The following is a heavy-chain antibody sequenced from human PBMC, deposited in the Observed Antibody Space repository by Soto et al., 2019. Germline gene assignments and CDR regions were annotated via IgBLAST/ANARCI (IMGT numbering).Heavy chain of an antibody. V-gene: IGHV3-7*01. Sequence: LRLSCGVSGFNVMSYWMSWVRQAPGKGLEWVASIKEDGSEIYYLQSVRGRFTISRDSAGNALHLAMNYLSAEDTAVYFCARDIGFDYVNWGQGTLVTVSS. CDR1: GFNVMSYW. CDR2: IKEDGSEI. D-gene: IGHD3-16*01. CDR3: ARDIGFDYVN. J-gene: IGHJ4*02.